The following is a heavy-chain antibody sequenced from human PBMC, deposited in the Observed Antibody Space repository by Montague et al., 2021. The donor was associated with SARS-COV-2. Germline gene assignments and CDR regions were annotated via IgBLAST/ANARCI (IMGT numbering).Heavy chain of an antibody. V-gene: IGHV4-59*12. J-gene: IGHJ6*02. Sequence: SETLSLTCSISGGSINSFYWNWIRQSPGKGLEWIGYVYYTGGTNYNPSLKSRATISVDTSKNQFSLKLSSVTAADTAVYYCASVHTVTTYYYYYYGMDVWGQGTTVTVSS. D-gene: IGHD4-17*01. CDR1: GGSINSFY. CDR2: VYYTGGT. CDR3: ASVHTVTTYYYYYYGMDV.